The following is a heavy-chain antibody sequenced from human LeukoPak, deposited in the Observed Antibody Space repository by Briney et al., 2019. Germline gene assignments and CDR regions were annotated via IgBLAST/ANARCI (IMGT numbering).Heavy chain of an antibody. CDR1: VGSISSYF. V-gene: IGHV4-59*08. CDR2: IYYSGNT. D-gene: IGHD1-1*01. CDR3: SGGRVEVQDAFDI. J-gene: IGHJ3*02. Sequence: PSETLSLTCTVSVGSISSYFWGWFWQPPGKGLEWIGSIYYSGNTSDNPSLKSRLTISVNTSKNQFSLKLSSVTAADTAMYYCSGGRVEVQDAFDIWGQGTMVTVSS.